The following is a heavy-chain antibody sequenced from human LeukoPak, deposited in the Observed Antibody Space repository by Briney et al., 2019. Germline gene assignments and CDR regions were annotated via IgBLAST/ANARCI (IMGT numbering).Heavy chain of an antibody. J-gene: IGHJ4*02. CDR1: GGSISSYY. D-gene: IGHD2-21*02. V-gene: IGHV4-59*08. CDR3: ARHGARDPYYFDY. Sequence: SEILSLTCTVYGGSISSYYWSWIRQPPGKGLEWIGYIYYSGSTNYNPSLKSRVTISVDTSKNQFSLKLSSVTAADTAVYYCARHGARDPYYFDYWGQGTLVTVSS. CDR2: IYYSGST.